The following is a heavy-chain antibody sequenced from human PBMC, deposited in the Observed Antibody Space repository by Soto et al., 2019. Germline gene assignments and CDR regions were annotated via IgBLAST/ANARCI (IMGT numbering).Heavy chain of an antibody. CDR3: ARRYGSCFDY. J-gene: IGHJ4*02. D-gene: IGHD5-18*01. Sequence: ASVKVSCKASGYTFTSYAMHWVRQASGQGLEWMGWINADNGNTKFAQKLQGRVSMTTDTSSTTAYMELRSLTSDDTPVYYCARRYGSCFDYWGQGTLVTVSS. V-gene: IGHV1-18*01. CDR2: INADNGNT. CDR1: GYTFTSYA.